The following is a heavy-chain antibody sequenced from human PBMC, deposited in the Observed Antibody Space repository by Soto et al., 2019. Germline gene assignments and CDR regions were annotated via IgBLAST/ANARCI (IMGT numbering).Heavy chain of an antibody. J-gene: IGHJ3*02. CDR1: GFTFSSYA. Sequence: GGSLRLSCAASGFTFSSYAMSWVRQAPGKGLEWVSAISGSGGSTYYADSVKGRFPISRDNSKNTLYLQMNSLRAEDTAVYYCATRYCTNGVCYRTGTTGAFDIWGQGTMVTVSS. V-gene: IGHV3-23*01. CDR2: ISGSGGST. CDR3: ATRYCTNGVCYRTGTTGAFDI. D-gene: IGHD2-8*01.